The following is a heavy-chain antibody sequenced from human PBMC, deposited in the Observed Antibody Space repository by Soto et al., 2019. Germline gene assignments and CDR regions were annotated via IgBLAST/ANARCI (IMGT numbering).Heavy chain of an antibody. J-gene: IGHJ1*01. CDR2: RSGSGGST. D-gene: IGHD1-20*01. Sequence: GSGRLSCAASGFTFSNYAMSWVRQAPGRGLEWVSGRSGSGGSTYYADSVKGRFTISRDNSKNKLYLQTNSLRAEDTAVYYCAKTVSSGITSEYFQHWRPGTLVTVSP. V-gene: IGHV3-23*01. CDR3: AKTVSSGITSEYFQH. CDR1: GFTFSNYA.